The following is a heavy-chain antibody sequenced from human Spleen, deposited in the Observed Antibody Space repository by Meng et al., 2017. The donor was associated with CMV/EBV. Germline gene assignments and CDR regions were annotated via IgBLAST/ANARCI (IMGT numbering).Heavy chain of an antibody. D-gene: IGHD2-2*02. CDR2: INEDGSEK. CDR3: ARGIRYCYSSSCYIWFDP. Sequence: GESLKISCAASGFTFSNYWMSWVRQAPGKGLEWVANINEDGSEKYYEDSLKGRVTISRDNARNSLYLQMNSLGAEDTAMYYCARGIRYCYSSSCYIWFDPWGQGTLVTVSS. J-gene: IGHJ5*02. CDR1: GFTFSNYW. V-gene: IGHV3-7*01.